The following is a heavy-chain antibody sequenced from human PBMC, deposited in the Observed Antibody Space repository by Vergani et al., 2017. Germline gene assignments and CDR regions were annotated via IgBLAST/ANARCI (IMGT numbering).Heavy chain of an antibody. CDR2: INAGNCNT. CDR3: VNAYIVVVPAAPHMDV. J-gene: IGHJ6*03. Sequence: QVQLVQSGAEVKKPGASVKVSCKASGYTFTSYAMHWVRQAPGQRLEWMGWINAGNCNTKYSQKFQGRVTITRATSASTAYMALSSLRAEDTAVYYCVNAYIVVVPAAPHMDVWGKGTAVTVSS. CDR1: GYTFTSYA. V-gene: IGHV1-3*01. D-gene: IGHD2-2*01.